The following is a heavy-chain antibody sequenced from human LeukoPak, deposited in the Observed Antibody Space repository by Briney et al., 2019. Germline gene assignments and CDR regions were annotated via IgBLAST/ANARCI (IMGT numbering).Heavy chain of an antibody. J-gene: IGHJ6*03. CDR3: ARDQTKWEPLRRRDYYYMDV. CDR2: IKQDGSEK. D-gene: IGHD1-26*01. Sequence: GGSLRLSCAASGFNFSNYAMSWVRQAPGKGLEGVANIKQDGSEKNYVDSVKGRFTISRDSAKNSLYLQMNSLRAEDTAVYYCARDQTKWEPLRRRDYYYMDVWGKGTTVTVSS. CDR1: GFNFSNYA. V-gene: IGHV3-7*01.